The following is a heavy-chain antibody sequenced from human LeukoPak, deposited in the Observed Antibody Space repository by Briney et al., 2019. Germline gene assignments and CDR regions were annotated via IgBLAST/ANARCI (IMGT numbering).Heavy chain of an antibody. CDR1: GYTFSGYA. CDR3: AREPLGRTRYYYYYGMDV. Sequence: GASVKVSCKASGYTFSGYAIHWVRQAPGQRFEWMGWINAGNGHTKYSQNFQGRVTITRDSSANIVYMELSSLTSEDTAVYYCAREPLGRTRYYYYYGMDVWGQGTTVTVSS. J-gene: IGHJ6*02. CDR2: INAGNGHT. D-gene: IGHD7-27*01. V-gene: IGHV1-3*01.